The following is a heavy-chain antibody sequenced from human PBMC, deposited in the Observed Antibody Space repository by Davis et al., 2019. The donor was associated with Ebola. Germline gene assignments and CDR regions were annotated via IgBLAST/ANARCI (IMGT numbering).Heavy chain of an antibody. CDR2: MSPSSGNT. J-gene: IGHJ4*02. D-gene: IGHD1-26*01. CDR1: GYTFTNYD. CDR3: ARSGDSGLGD. Sequence: ASVKVSCKASGYTFTNYDINWVRQSTGQGLEWMGWMSPSSGNTDSAQRFQGRVTMTRDTSISTAYMELSSLRSEDTAVYYCARSGDSGLGDWGQGTLVTVSS. V-gene: IGHV1-8*01.